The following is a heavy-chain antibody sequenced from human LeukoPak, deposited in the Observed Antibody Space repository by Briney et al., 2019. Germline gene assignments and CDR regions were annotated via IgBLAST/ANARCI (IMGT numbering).Heavy chain of an antibody. CDR3: ARLPYPTYYCGSGSYYGAFDI. Sequence: SETLSLTCTVSGGSISSSSYYWGWIRQPPGKGLEWIGSIYYSGSTYYNPSLKSRVTISVDTSKNQFSLKLSSVTAADTAVYYCARLPYPTYYCGSGSYYGAFDIWGQGTMVTVSS. V-gene: IGHV4-39*07. D-gene: IGHD3-10*01. CDR1: GGSISSSSYY. J-gene: IGHJ3*02. CDR2: IYYSGST.